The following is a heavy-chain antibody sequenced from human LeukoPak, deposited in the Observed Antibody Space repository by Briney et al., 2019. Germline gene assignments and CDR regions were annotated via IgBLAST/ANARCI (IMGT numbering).Heavy chain of an antibody. Sequence: PGGSLRLSCATSGFTFKNDWVTWVRQAQGKGLEWVANINQDGSKKNYVDSVKGRFTISRDNTENSLFLQMNSLRVEDTAIYYCARDTSPSCRGSYFVALDMWRQGRWVTVSS. CDR1: GFTFKNDW. V-gene: IGHV3-7*01. J-gene: IGHJ3*02. CDR2: INQDGSKK. D-gene: IGHD3-10*02. CDR3: ARDTSPSCRGSYFVALDM.